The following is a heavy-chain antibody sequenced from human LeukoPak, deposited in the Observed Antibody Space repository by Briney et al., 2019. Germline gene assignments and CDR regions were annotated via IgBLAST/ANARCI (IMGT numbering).Heavy chain of an antibody. Sequence: GESLRISCKGSGYSFMRYWIGWVRQMPGKGLEWMGIIYPGDSDTRYSPSFQGQVTISADKSINTAYLQWSSLKASDTAMYYCARRGFCSGGSCHSHAFDIWGQGTMVTVSS. CDR3: ARRGFCSGGSCHSHAFDI. J-gene: IGHJ3*02. D-gene: IGHD2-15*01. CDR2: IYPGDSDT. CDR1: GYSFMRYW. V-gene: IGHV5-51*01.